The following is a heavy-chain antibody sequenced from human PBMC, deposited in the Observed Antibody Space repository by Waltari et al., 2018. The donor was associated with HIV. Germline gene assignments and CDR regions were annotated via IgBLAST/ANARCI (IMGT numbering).Heavy chain of an antibody. CDR1: GFTFRSYG. CDR2: ISYDGSNK. CDR3: AKVGPYSSSWQDAFDI. Sequence: QVQLVESGGGVVQPGRSLRLSCAASGFTFRSYGLHWVRQAPGKGLEWVAVISYDGSNKYYADSVKGRFTISRDNSKNTLYLQMNSLRAEDTAVYYCAKVGPYSSSWQDAFDIWGRGTMVTVSS. J-gene: IGHJ3*02. V-gene: IGHV3-30*18. D-gene: IGHD6-13*01.